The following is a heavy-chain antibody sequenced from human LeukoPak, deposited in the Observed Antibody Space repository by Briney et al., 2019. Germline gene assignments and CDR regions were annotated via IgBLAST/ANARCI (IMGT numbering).Heavy chain of an antibody. CDR1: GGTFSSYA. CDR2: IIPIFGTA. CDR3: ARGGGCGGDCYTQHYYYYYGMGV. D-gene: IGHD2-21*02. V-gene: IGHV1-69*01. J-gene: IGHJ6*02. Sequence: SVKVSCKASGGTFSSYAISWVRQAPGQGLEWMGGIIPIFGTANYAQKFQGRVTITADESTSTAYMELSSLRSEDTAVYYCARGGGCGGDCYTQHYYYYYGMGVWGQGTTVTISS.